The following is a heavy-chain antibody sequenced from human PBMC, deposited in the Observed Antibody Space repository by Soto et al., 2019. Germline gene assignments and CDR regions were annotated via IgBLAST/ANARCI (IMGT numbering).Heavy chain of an antibody. CDR2: ISSSSSYI. Sequence: EVQLVESGGGLVKPGGSLRLSCAASGFTFSSYSMNWVRQAPGKGLEWVSSISSSSSYIYYADSVKGRFTISRDNAKNSLYLQMNSLRAEETAVYYCEGAEKGIAVAGTRSFDYWGPGTLVPVSS. CDR1: GFTFSSYS. J-gene: IGHJ4*02. D-gene: IGHD6-19*01. V-gene: IGHV3-21*01. CDR3: EGAEKGIAVAGTRSFDY.